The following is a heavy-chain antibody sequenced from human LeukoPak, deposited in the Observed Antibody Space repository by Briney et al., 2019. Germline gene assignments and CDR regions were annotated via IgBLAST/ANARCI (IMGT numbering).Heavy chain of an antibody. V-gene: IGHV1-69*13. CDR3: ATQIFLDYGGQGPFDY. J-gene: IGHJ4*02. Sequence: SVKVSCKASGGTFSSYAISWVRQAPGQGLEWMGGIIPIFGTANYAQKFQGRVTITADESTSTAYMELSSLRSEDTAVYYCATQIFLDYGGQGPFDYWGQGTLVTVSS. CDR2: IIPIFGTA. CDR1: GGTFSSYA. D-gene: IGHD4-23*01.